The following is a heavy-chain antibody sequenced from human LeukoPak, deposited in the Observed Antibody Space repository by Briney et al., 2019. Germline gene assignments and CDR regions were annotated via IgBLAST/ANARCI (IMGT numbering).Heavy chain of an antibody. CDR3: AHRPGRGIPAAH. V-gene: IGHV2-5*01. CDR2: IYWNDDK. J-gene: IGHJ4*02. D-gene: IGHD2-21*01. CDR1: GFSLSTNGVG. Sequence: ESGPTLVKPTQTLTLTCTFSGFSLSTNGVGVGWIRQPPGKALEWLEFIYWNDDKRYSPSLKSRLTITKDTSKNQVVLTMTNMDPVDTATYYCAHRPGRGIPAAHWGQGTLVTVSS.